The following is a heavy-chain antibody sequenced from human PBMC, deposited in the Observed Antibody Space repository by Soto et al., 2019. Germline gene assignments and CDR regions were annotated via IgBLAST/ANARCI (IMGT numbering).Heavy chain of an antibody. D-gene: IGHD6-13*01. V-gene: IGHV3-23*01. CDR3: AKTSSLFAY. J-gene: IGHJ4*02. CDR2: ISKSGGGT. Sequence: EVQLLESGGGLVQPGGSLRLSCAASGFTFSNYAMSWVRQAPGKGLEWVSSISKSGGGTYYADSVKGRFTISRDTSKNTLYLQMNSLKAEDTAVYSCAKTSSLFAYGGQGTLVTVSS. CDR1: GFTFSNYA.